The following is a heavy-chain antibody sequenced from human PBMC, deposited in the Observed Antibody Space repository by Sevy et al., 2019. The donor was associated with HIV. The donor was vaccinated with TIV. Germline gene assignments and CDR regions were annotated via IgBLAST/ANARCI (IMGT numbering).Heavy chain of an antibody. V-gene: IGHV3-11*01. Sequence: GESLKISCAASGFTFSDYYMSWIRQAPGKGLEWVSYISSSGSTIYYAASVKGRFTISRDNAKNSLYLQMNSLRAEDTAVYYCARDSVEMATISGYNLAGAVDYWGQGTLVTVSS. D-gene: IGHD1-26*01. CDR1: GFTFSDYY. CDR3: ARDSVEMATISGYNLAGAVDY. CDR2: ISSSGSTI. J-gene: IGHJ4*02.